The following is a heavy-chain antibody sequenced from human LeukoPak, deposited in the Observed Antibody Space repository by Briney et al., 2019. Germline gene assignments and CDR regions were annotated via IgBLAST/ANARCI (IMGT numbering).Heavy chain of an antibody. Sequence: GGSLRLSCVASGFTFSNYAMNWVRQAPEKGLEWVSAISGSGGTTYYADSVKGRFTISRDNSKNTLYLQMNSLRAEDTALYYCAKVVTGLPRSSDYWGQGTLVTVSS. V-gene: IGHV3-23*01. CDR2: ISGSGGTT. CDR1: GFTFSNYA. J-gene: IGHJ4*02. CDR3: AKVVTGLPRSSDY. D-gene: IGHD5-18*01.